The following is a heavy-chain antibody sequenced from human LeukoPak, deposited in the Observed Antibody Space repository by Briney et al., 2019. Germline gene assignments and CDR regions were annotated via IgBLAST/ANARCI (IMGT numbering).Heavy chain of an antibody. Sequence: GGSLRLSCAASGFTFSGSAMHWVRQASGKGLEWVGRIRSKANSYATAYAASVKGRFTISRDDSKNTAYLQMNSLKTEDTAVYYCTRSQWELLWWFDPWGQGTLVTISS. V-gene: IGHV3-73*01. CDR1: GFTFSGSA. J-gene: IGHJ5*02. CDR3: TRSQWELLWWFDP. D-gene: IGHD1-26*01. CDR2: IRSKANSYAT.